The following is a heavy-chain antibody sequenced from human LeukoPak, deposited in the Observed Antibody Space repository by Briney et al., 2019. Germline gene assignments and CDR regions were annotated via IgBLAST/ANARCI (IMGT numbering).Heavy chain of an antibody. J-gene: IGHJ4*02. D-gene: IGHD3-22*01. CDR1: GFPLSSYA. CDR2: TSSSDPGT. Sequence: PGGSLRLSCAASGFPLSSYAMSWVRQGPGKRLEWVAATSSSDPGTYHADSVRGRFTISRDNSRNTLYLQMNRVRVEDAAVYYCARAPVTPYRGAFYYPFDYWGQGTLVTVSS. CDR3: ARAPVTPYRGAFYYPFDY. V-gene: IGHV3-23*01.